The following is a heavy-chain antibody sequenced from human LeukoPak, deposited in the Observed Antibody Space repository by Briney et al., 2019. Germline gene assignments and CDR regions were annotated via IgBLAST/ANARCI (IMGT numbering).Heavy chain of an antibody. CDR3: VRDPGQYGSGARGGFDI. J-gene: IGHJ3*02. D-gene: IGHD3-10*01. V-gene: IGHV4-4*07. CDR1: GGSIRSYY. CDR2: IYTSGST. Sequence: SETLSLTCTVSGGSIRSYYWNWIRQPAGKGLEWIGRIYTSGSTNYNPSLKSRVTMSVDTSKNQFSLKLRSVTAADTAMYYCVRDPGQYGSGARGGFDIWGQGTMVTVSS.